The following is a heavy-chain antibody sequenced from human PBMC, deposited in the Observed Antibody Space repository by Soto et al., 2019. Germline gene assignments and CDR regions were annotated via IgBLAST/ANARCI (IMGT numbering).Heavy chain of an antibody. CDR3: ARFNWYFDL. CDR2: IYYSRST. CDR1: GGSISSYY. V-gene: IGHV4-59*08. Sequence: QVQLQETGPGLVKPSETLSPTCTVSGGSISSYYWSWIRQPPGKGLEWIGYIYYSRSTNYNPAPKRRVTKSVDTSKNQFSLKLRSVTAADTAVYYCARFNWYFDLWGRGTLVTVSS. J-gene: IGHJ2*01.